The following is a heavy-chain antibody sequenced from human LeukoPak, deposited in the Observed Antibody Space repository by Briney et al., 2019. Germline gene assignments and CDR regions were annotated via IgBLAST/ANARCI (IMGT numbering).Heavy chain of an antibody. D-gene: IGHD5-18*01. J-gene: IGHJ3*02. CDR3: ARDGGYSYGDAFDI. CDR2: IYSGGST. Sequence: GGSLRLSCAASGFTVSSNYMSWVRQAPGKGLEWVSVIYSGGSTYYADSVRGRFTISRDNSKNTLYLQMNSLRAEDTAVYYCARDGGYSYGDAFDIWGQGTMVTVSS. V-gene: IGHV3-53*01. CDR1: GFTVSSNY.